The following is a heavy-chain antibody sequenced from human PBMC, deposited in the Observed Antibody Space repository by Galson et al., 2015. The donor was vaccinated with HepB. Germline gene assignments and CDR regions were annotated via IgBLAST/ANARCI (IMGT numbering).Heavy chain of an antibody. D-gene: IGHD2-2*02. CDR1: GFTFRTYG. Sequence: SLRLSCAASGFTFRTYGMHWVRQAPGKGLEWVAVIWYDGSHKYYADSVKGRLTVSRDNSKGTLYLQMNGLRAEDTAVYFCARGNEPDVYCSSTTCYKYTFDSWGQGTLVTVSS. CDR3: ARGNEPDVYCSSTTCYKYTFDS. J-gene: IGHJ4*02. V-gene: IGHV3-33*01. CDR2: IWYDGSHK.